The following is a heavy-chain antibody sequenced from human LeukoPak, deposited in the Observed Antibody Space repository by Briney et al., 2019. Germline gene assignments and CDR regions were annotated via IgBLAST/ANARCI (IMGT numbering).Heavy chain of an antibody. CDR1: GFAFSSYA. J-gene: IGHJ4*02. Sequence: GSLRLSCAASGFAFSSYAMTWVRQAPGRGLEWVSLLSGSGGYTYYADSVKGRFTISRDTSKSTLYLQMNSLRAEDTAIYSCARGMWGPLYYFDYWGQGTLVTVSS. CDR3: ARGMWGPLYYFDY. V-gene: IGHV3-23*01. D-gene: IGHD3-16*01. CDR2: LSGSGGYT.